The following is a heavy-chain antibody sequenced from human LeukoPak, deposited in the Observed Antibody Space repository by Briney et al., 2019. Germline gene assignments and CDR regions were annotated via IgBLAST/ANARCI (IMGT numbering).Heavy chain of an antibody. D-gene: IGHD3-10*02. CDR3: AELGITMIGGV. CDR2: ITNSDSTL. V-gene: IGHV3-11*04. CDR1: RFTFSDYY. J-gene: IGHJ6*04. Sequence: GGSLRLSYAASRFTFSDYYMSWIRQAPGKGLEWVSYITNSDSTLYYADSVKGRFTISRDNAKNSLYLQMNSLRAEDTAVYYCAELGITMIGGVWGKGTTVTISS.